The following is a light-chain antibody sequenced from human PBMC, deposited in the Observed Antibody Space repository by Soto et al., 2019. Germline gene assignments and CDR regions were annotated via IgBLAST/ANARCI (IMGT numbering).Light chain of an antibody. CDR3: QQYGSSPWT. CDR1: QSVSSSY. J-gene: IGKJ1*01. CDR2: GAS. V-gene: IGKV3-20*01. Sequence: EIVLTQSPGTLSLSPGERATLSCRASQSVSSSYLAWYQQKPGQAPSPLIYGASSRAIGIPVRFIGSGSGTDFTLTISRLEPEDFEVYYCQQYGSSPWTFGQGTKVEIK.